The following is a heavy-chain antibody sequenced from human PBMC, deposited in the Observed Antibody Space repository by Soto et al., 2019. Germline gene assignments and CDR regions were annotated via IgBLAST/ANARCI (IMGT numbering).Heavy chain of an antibody. D-gene: IGHD4-17*01. CDR1: GFTFSSYG. V-gene: IGHV3-33*01. CDR2: IWYDGSNK. J-gene: IGHJ4*02. CDR3: ARSGDYVHSRIDY. Sequence: QVQLVESGGGVVQPGRSLRLSCAASGFTFSSYGMHWVRQAPGKGLEWVAVIWYDGSNKYYADSVKGRFTISRDNSKNTLYLQMNSLRAEDTAVYYCARSGDYVHSRIDYWGQGTLVTVSS.